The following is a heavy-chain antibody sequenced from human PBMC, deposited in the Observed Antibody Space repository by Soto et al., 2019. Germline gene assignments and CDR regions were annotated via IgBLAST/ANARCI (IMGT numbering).Heavy chain of an antibody. V-gene: IGHV1-18*01. D-gene: IGHD3-10*01. CDR3: ARDLITMVRGVTTLYYYYGMDV. J-gene: IGHJ6*02. CDR2: ISAYNGNT. CDR1: GYTFTSYG. Sequence: ASVKVSCKASGYTFTSYGISWVRQAPGQGLEWMGWISAYNGNTNYAQKLQGRVTMTTDTSTSTAYMELRSLRSDDTAVYYCARDLITMVRGVTTLYYYYGMDVWG.